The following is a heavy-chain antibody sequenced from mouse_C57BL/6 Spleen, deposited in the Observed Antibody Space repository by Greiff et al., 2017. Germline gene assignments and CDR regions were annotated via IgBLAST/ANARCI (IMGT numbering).Heavy chain of an antibody. Sequence: EVKLEESGGGLVKPGGSLKLSCAASGFTFSDYGMHWVRQAPEKGLEWVAYISSGSSTIYYADTVKGRFTISRDNAKNTLFLQMTSLRSEDTAMYYCARMIITTVVGPFDYWGQGTTLTVSS. J-gene: IGHJ2*01. V-gene: IGHV5-17*01. CDR2: ISSGSSTI. CDR1: GFTFSDYG. CDR3: ARMIITTVVGPFDY. D-gene: IGHD1-1*01.